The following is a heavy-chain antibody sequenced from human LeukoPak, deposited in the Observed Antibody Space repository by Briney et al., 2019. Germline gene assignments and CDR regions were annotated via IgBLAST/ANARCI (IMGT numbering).Heavy chain of an antibody. V-gene: IGHV1-69*13. CDR3: AGDRCSGGSCYSVGEYFDY. CDR2: IIPIFGTA. Sequence: SVKVSCKASGGTFSSYAISWVRQAPGQGLEWMGGIIPIFGTANYAQKFQGRVTITADESTSTAYMELSSLRSEDTAVYYCAGDRCSGGSCYSVGEYFDYWGQGTLVTVSS. J-gene: IGHJ4*02. D-gene: IGHD2-15*01. CDR1: GGTFSSYA.